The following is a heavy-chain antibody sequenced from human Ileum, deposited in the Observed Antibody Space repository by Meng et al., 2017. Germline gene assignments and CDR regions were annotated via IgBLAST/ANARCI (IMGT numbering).Heavy chain of an antibody. V-gene: IGHV1-2*02. CDR3: AVDSAGYHIRYYFDD. D-gene: IGHD3-9*01. CDR1: GYTFTAYY. J-gene: IGHJ4*02. CDR2: INPDSGGT. Sequence: ASVKVSCKTSGYTFTAYYMHWLRQAPGQGLEWMGWINPDSGGTNYAQKFQDRVTMTRDTSSSTAYMELSSLTSDDTAVYYCAVDSAGYHIRYYFDDWGQGTLVTVSS.